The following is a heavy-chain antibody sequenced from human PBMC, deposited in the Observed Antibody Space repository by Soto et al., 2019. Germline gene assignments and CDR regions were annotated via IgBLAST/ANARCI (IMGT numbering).Heavy chain of an antibody. CDR1: GGSISSGGYS. CDR3: ARGRITIFGVVIISLIFDY. CDR2: IYHSGST. J-gene: IGHJ4*02. D-gene: IGHD3-3*01. Sequence: QLQLQESGSGLVKPSQTLSLTCAVSGGSISSGGYSWSWIRQPPGKGLEWIGYIYHSGSTYYNPSLKSRVTISVDRSKNQFSLKLSSVTAADTAVYYCARGRITIFGVVIISLIFDYWGQGTLVTVSS. V-gene: IGHV4-30-2*01.